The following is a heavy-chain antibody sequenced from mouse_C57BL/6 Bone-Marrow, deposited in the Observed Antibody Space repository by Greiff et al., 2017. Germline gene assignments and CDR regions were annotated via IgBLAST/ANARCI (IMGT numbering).Heavy chain of an antibody. Sequence: EVQVVESGGGLVKPGGSLKLSCAASGFTFSSYAMSWVRQTPEKRLEWVATISDGGSYTYYPDNVKGRFTISRDNAKNNLYLQMSHLKSEDTAMYYCARDPYDYDDYYYAMDYWGQGTSVTVSS. V-gene: IGHV5-4*01. J-gene: IGHJ4*01. D-gene: IGHD2-4*01. CDR1: GFTFSSYA. CDR2: ISDGGSYT. CDR3: ARDPYDYDDYYYAMDY.